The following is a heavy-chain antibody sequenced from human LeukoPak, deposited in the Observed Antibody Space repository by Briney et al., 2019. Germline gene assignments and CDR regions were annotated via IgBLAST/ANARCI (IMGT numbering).Heavy chain of an antibody. D-gene: IGHD4-17*01. Sequence: SETLSLTFPVSGTSFSSYYWSWIRQPPGKGLEWIGEVNHSGYTNDNPSLKSRVTISVDTSKNQFSLRLRSVTAADTGVYFCARMTTGHDFWGQGTLVTVSS. CDR2: VNHSGYT. CDR3: ARMTTGHDF. CDR1: GTSFSSYY. J-gene: IGHJ4*02. V-gene: IGHV4-34*01.